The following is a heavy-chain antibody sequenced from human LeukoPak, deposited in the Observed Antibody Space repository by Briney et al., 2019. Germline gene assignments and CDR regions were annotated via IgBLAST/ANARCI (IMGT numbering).Heavy chain of an antibody. V-gene: IGHV4-61*01. CDR1: GGSISSSNW. Sequence: SETLSLTCTVSGGSISSSNWWSWLRQPPGEGLAWVGYIYYSGSTNYNPYLKSRVTISVDTSKNQFSLKLSSVTAADTDVYYCARVVSALNEYYYDSSGYYFDYWGQGTLVTVSS. CDR2: IYYSGST. J-gene: IGHJ4*02. D-gene: IGHD3-22*01. CDR3: ARVVSALNEYYYDSSGYYFDY.